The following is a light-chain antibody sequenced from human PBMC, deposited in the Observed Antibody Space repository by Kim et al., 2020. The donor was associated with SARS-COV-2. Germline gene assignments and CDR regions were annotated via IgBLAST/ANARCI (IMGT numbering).Light chain of an antibody. CDR2: QDT. V-gene: IGLV3-1*01. J-gene: IGLJ1*01. CDR3: QAWDITTGI. Sequence: SVAPGRTAFITCSGDKLGDGYTSWYQQKPGRSPVLLIYQDTERPSGIPERFSGSKSRNTASLTISGTQAMDEADYYCQAWDITTGIFGSGTKVTVL. CDR1: KLGDGY.